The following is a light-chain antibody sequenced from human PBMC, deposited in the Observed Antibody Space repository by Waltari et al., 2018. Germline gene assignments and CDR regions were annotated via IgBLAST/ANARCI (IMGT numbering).Light chain of an antibody. CDR2: GAS. Sequence: VMTQFPATLSVSPGDRATLSCRASLSVSTNLAWYQQRAGQAPRLLIDGASTRATGIPARFSGSGSGTEFTLTISSLQSEDFAVYYCQQYNYWWTFGQGTQVEIK. CDR1: LSVSTN. J-gene: IGKJ1*01. V-gene: IGKV3-15*01. CDR3: QQYNYWWT.